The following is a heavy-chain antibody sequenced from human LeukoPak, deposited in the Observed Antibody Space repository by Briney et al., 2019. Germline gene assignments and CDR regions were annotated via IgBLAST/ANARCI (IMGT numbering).Heavy chain of an antibody. CDR1: GFTFSSYG. J-gene: IGHJ4*02. Sequence: GGSLRLSCAASGFTFSSYGMHWVRQAPGKGLEWVAFIRYDGSNQYYADSVKGRFTISRDNSKNTLSLQMNSLRAEDTAVYYCASPRRGPQWPADYWGQGTLVTVSS. V-gene: IGHV3-30*02. CDR3: ASPRRGPQWPADY. D-gene: IGHD6-19*01. CDR2: IRYDGSNQ.